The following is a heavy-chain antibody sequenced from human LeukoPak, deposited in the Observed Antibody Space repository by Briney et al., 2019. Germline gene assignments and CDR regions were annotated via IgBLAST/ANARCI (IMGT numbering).Heavy chain of an antibody. J-gene: IGHJ3*02. CDR1: GGSISSGGYS. CDR2: IYHSGST. CDR3: ASRGARGAFDI. Sequence: SETLSLTCAVSGGSISSGGYSWRWIRQPPGKGLEWIGYIYHSGSTYYNPSLKSRVTISVDRSKNQFSLKLSSVTAADTAVYYCASRGARGAFDIWGQGTMVTVSS. V-gene: IGHV4-30-2*01. D-gene: IGHD1-26*01.